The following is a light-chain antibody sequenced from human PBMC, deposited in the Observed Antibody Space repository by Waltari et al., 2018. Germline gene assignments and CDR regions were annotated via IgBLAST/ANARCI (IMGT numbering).Light chain of an antibody. J-gene: IGKJ2*01. CDR2: WAS. V-gene: IGKV4-1*01. CDR3: QQHYSTPYT. Sequence: DIVMTQSPDSLTVSLGERATINCKSSQSMFQSSYNKNYLAWYKQRPVQPPKLLIYWASTRVSGVPDRFAGSGSGTDFTLTISSLQAEDVAVYYCQQHYSTPYTFGQGTKLEIK. CDR1: QSMFQSSYNKNY.